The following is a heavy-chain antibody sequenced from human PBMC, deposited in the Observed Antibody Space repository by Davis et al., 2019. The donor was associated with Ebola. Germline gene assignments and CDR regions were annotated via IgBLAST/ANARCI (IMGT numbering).Heavy chain of an antibody. CDR3: ARDPSTIFGVVTYFDY. D-gene: IGHD3-3*01. J-gene: IGHJ4*02. V-gene: IGHV3-30-3*01. CDR2: ISYDGSNK. Sequence: GESLKISCAASGFTFSSYAMHWVRQAPGKGLEWVAVISYDGSNKYYADSVKGRFTISRDNSKNTLYLQMNSLRAEDTAVYYCARDPSTIFGVVTYFDYWGQGTLVTVSS. CDR1: GFTFSSYA.